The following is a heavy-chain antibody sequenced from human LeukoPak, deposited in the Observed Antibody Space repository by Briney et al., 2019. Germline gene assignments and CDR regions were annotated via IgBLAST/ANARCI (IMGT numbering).Heavy chain of an antibody. CDR3: ASSAIAAAGLTFDY. D-gene: IGHD6-13*01. CDR1: GYTFTGYY. CDR2: INPNSGGT. V-gene: IGHV1-2*02. J-gene: IGHJ4*02. Sequence: GASVKVSCKASGYTFTGYYVHWVRQAPGQGLEWMGWINPNSGGTNYAQKFQGRVTMTRDTSISTAYMELSRLRSDDTAVYYCASSAIAAAGLTFDYWGQGTLVTVSS.